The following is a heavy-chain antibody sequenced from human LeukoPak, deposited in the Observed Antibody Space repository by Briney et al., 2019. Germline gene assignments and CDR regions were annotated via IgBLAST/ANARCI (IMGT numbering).Heavy chain of an antibody. CDR1: GYTFTSYD. D-gene: IGHD3-16*02. CDR2: MNPNSGNT. CDR3: ARGGAYYGYVWGSYRKTNYFDY. Sequence: ASVKVSCKASGYTFTSYDINWVRQATGQGLEWMGWMNPNSGNTGYAQKFQGRVTMTRNTSISTAYMELSSLRSEDTAVYYCARGGAYYGYVWGSYRKTNYFDYWGQGTLVTVSS. V-gene: IGHV1-8*01. J-gene: IGHJ4*02.